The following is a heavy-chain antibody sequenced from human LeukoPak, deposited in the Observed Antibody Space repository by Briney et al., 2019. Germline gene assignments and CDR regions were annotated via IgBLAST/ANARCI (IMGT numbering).Heavy chain of an antibody. V-gene: IGHV4-34*01. D-gene: IGHD3-9*01. CDR3: ARGGLVLRYFDWLPGNAFDI. CDR1: GGSFSGYY. J-gene: IGHJ3*02. CDR2: INHSGST. Sequence: QASETLSLTCAVYGGSFSGYYWSWIRQPPGKGLEWIGEINHSGSTNYNPSPKSRVTISVDTSKNQFSLKLSSVTAADTAVYYCARGGLVLRYFDWLPGNAFDIWGQGTMVTVSS.